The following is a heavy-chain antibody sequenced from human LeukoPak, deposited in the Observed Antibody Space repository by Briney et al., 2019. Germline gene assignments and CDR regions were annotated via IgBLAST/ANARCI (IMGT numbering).Heavy chain of an antibody. J-gene: IGHJ4*02. D-gene: IGHD3-3*01. Sequence: PSETLSLTCTVSGGSISSGDYYWSWIRQPPGKGLEWTGYIYYSGSTYYNPSLKSRVTISVDTSKNQFSLKLSSVTAADTAVYYCARDLIYDFWSGTGYYFDYWGQGTLVTVSS. CDR2: IYYSGST. CDR3: ARDLIYDFWSGTGYYFDY. V-gene: IGHV4-30-4*01. CDR1: GGSISSGDYY.